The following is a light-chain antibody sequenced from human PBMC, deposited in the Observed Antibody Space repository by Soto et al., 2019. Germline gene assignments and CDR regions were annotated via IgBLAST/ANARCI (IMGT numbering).Light chain of an antibody. CDR3: QQYNNWPPLT. Sequence: EIVMTQSPATLSVSPGERATLSCRASQSVSSNLAWYQHRPGQSPRLLIFGASIRATATPARFSGSGSGTDFTLTISSLRSEDFAVYCCQQYNNWPPLTFGEGTKVEF. V-gene: IGKV3-15*01. J-gene: IGKJ4*01. CDR1: QSVSSN. CDR2: GAS.